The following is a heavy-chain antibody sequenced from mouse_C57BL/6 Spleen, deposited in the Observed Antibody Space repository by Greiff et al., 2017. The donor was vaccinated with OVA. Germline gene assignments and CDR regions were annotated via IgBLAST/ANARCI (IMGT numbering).Heavy chain of an antibody. CDR2: IDPNSGGT. Sequence: QVQLKQPGAELVKPGASVKLSCKASGYTFTSYWMHWVKQRPGRGLEWIGRIDPNSGGTKYNEKFKGKATLTVDKPSSTAYMQLISLTYEDSAVYYCARWLLGYFDVWGTGTTVTVSS. CDR1: GYTFTSYW. V-gene: IGHV1-72*01. D-gene: IGHD2-3*01. J-gene: IGHJ1*03. CDR3: ARWLLGYFDV.